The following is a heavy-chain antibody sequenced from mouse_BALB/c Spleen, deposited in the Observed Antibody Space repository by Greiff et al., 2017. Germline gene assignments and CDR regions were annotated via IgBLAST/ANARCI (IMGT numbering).Heavy chain of an antibody. J-gene: IGHJ4*01. CDR2: IYPGSGNT. D-gene: IGHD1-1*01. CDR1: GYTFTDYY. CDR3: ARSLGSSPYYAMDY. Sequence: QLVESGPELVKPGASVKISCKASGYTFTDYYINWVKQKPGQGLEWIGWIYPGSGNTKYNEKFKGKATLTVDTSSSTAYMQLSSLTSEDTAVYFCARSLGSSPYYAMDYWGQGTSVTVSS. V-gene: IGHV1-84*02.